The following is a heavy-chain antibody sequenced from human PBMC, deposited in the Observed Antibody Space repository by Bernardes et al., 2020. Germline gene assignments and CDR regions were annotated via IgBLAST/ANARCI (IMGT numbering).Heavy chain of an antibody. CDR2: IYPQNRET. CDR1: GYRFITYP. J-gene: IGHJ4*02. V-gene: IGHV1-2*06. D-gene: IGHD3-3*01. Sequence: ASVKVSCEASGYRFITYPMHWVRQVPGQGFEWMGRIYPQNRETTWAQRLQGRVALTWDASVSTAYMELSSLTSDDTAVYYCARGSNWSFDHWGQGTLVTVSS. CDR3: ARGSNWSFDH.